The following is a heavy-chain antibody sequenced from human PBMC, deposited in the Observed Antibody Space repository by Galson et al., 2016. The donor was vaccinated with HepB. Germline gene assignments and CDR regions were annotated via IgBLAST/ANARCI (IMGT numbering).Heavy chain of an antibody. V-gene: IGHV3-48*03. CDR3: ARENHYVLDV. Sequence: SLRLSCAASGFTFSYHSMNWVRQAPGKGLEWISYISSSDSTIYYADSVKGRFTISRDNAKNTLYLHMASLRAEDTAVYYCARENHYVLDVWGQGTTVTVSS. CDR1: GFTFSYHS. CDR2: ISSSDSTI. D-gene: IGHD1-14*01. J-gene: IGHJ6*01.